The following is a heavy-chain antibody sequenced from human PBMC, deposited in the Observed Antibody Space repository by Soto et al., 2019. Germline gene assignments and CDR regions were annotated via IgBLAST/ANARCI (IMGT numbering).Heavy chain of an antibody. D-gene: IGHD2-15*01. CDR3: ARGHLPGGNTFYYDY. V-gene: IGHV4-34*01. CDR1: GGSFSGNY. J-gene: IGHJ4*02. CDR2: ISHSGST. Sequence: QVQLQQWGAGLLKPSETLSLTCTVYGGSFSGNYWSWIRQPPGMGLGWIGEISHSGSTNYNPSLKSRVTISVVTSKNPVSLKLSSVTAADTAMYYCARGHLPGGNTFYYDYWGQGTLVTVSS.